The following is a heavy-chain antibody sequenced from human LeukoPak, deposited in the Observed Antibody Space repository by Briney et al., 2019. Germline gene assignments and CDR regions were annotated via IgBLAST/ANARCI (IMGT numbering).Heavy chain of an antibody. V-gene: IGHV1-2*02. CDR3: AIHYGGNAHFDY. D-gene: IGHD4-23*01. CDR1: GYTFTSYY. J-gene: IGHJ4*02. Sequence: GASVKVSCKASGYTFTSYYMHWVRQAPGQGLEWMGWINPNSGGTNYAQKFQGRVTMTRDTSISTAYMELSRLRSDDTAVYYCAIHYGGNAHFDYWGQGTLVTVSS. CDR2: INPNSGGT.